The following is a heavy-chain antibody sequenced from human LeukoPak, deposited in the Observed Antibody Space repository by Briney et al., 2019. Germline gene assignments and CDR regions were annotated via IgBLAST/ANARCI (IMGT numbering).Heavy chain of an antibody. CDR2: IFYSGST. V-gene: IGHV4-59*01. D-gene: IGHD6-19*01. CDR1: GASISSYY. CDR3: ARFIDYSSGWFDY. Sequence: ETLSLTCTVPGASISSYYWTWIRQPPGKGLEWIGDIFYSGSTNYNPSLKSRLTISADTSKNQFSLKLTSVTAADTAVYYCARFIDYSSGWFDYWGQGTLVAVSS. J-gene: IGHJ4*02.